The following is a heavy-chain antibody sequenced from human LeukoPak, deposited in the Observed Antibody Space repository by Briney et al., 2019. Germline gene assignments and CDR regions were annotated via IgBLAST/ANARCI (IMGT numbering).Heavy chain of an antibody. CDR3: ARVADCSGGSCYSGVVYFDY. D-gene: IGHD2-15*01. J-gene: IGHJ4*02. Sequence: SQTLSLTCTVSGGSISSGGYYWSWIRQHPGKGLEWIGYIYYSGSTYYNPSLKSRVTISVDTSKNQFSLKLSSVTAADTAVYYCARVADCSGGSCYSGVVYFDYWGQGTLVTVSS. CDR1: GGSISSGGYY. V-gene: IGHV4-31*03. CDR2: IYYSGST.